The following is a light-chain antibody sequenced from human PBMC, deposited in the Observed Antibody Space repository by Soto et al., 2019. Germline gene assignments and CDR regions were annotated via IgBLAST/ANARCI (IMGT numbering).Light chain of an antibody. V-gene: IGKV3-11*01. J-gene: IGKJ2*01. CDR2: DAS. CDR3: QQRSNWPPYT. Sequence: EIVLTQSPATLSLSPGERATLSCRASQSVSSYLAWYQQKPGQAPRLLIYDASNRATGIPARFSGSGSGTAFTLPISSLEPEDFAVYYWQQRSNWPPYTFGQGTKLEIK. CDR1: QSVSSY.